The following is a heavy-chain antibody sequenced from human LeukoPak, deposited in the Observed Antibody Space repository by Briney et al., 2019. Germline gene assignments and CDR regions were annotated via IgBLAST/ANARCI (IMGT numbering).Heavy chain of an antibody. CDR2: FYDSGNT. J-gene: IGHJ4*02. Sequence: PSETLSLTCTVSGYSISSGYYWGWIRQPPGKGLEWIGSFYDSGNTYYNSSLKSRVTISVDTSKNQFSLKVRSVTAADTAVYFCARGKSRGSHIDYWGQGTLVTVSS. V-gene: IGHV4-38-2*02. CDR3: ARGKSRGSHIDY. D-gene: IGHD1-26*01. CDR1: GYSISSGYY.